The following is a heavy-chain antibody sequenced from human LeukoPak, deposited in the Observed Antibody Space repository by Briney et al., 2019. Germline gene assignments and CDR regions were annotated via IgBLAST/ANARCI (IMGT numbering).Heavy chain of an antibody. D-gene: IGHD6-13*01. Sequence: GGSLRLTCSGSGFTFSSYAMNWVRQAPGKGLEWVSSISSSSSYIYYADSVKGRFTISRDNAKNSLYLQMNSLRAEDTAVYYCASGYSSSHFDYWGQGTLVTVSS. CDR3: ASGYSSSHFDY. J-gene: IGHJ4*02. CDR1: GFTFSSYA. V-gene: IGHV3-21*01. CDR2: ISSSSSYI.